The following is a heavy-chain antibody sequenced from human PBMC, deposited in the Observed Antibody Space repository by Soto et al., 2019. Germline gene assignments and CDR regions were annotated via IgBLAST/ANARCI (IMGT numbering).Heavy chain of an antibody. CDR3: HGYGY. Sequence: GGSLRLSCAVSGFTVRANDMSGVRQAPGKGLEWVSVIYSGGTTYYADTVKGRFIIARDISKNTLYLQMNILRAEDTAVYYCHGYGYWGQGTLVTVSS. CDR1: GFTVRAND. D-gene: IGHD5-12*01. CDR2: IYSGGTT. J-gene: IGHJ4*02. V-gene: IGHV3-53*01.